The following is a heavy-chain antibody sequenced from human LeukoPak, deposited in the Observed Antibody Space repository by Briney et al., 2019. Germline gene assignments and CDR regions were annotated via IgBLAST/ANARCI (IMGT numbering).Heavy chain of an antibody. CDR2: ISVYNGNT. CDR3: ARDRSGPFDS. D-gene: IGHD3-10*01. J-gene: IGHJ4*02. CDR1: GYPFYTYG. V-gene: IGHV1-18*01. Sequence: ASVKVSCKASGYPFYTYGISWVRQAPGQGLEWMGWISVYNGNTNYAQKLQGRLTLTTDTSTSSAYMELRSLRSDDTASYSCARDRSGPFDSWGQGTLVTVSS.